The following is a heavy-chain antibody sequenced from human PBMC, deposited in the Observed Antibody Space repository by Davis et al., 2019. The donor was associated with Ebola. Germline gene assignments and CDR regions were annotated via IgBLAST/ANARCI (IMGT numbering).Heavy chain of an antibody. CDR3: ARGHGMGWFDS. Sequence: SETLSLTCTVSGGSISSSSYYWGWIRQPPGKGLEWIGEINHSGTTNYNPSLKSRVTISVDTSKRQFSLNLTSVTAADTAVYYCARGHGMGWFDSWGRGTPVTVSS. V-gene: IGHV4-39*07. D-gene: IGHD1-14*01. J-gene: IGHJ5*01. CDR1: GGSISSSSYY. CDR2: INHSGTT.